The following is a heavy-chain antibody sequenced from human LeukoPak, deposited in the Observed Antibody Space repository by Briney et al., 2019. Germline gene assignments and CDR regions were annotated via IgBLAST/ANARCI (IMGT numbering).Heavy chain of an antibody. V-gene: IGHV1-18*01. CDR1: GYTFTSYG. CDR3: ARVLIVVVPAAWSYYYYMDV. J-gene: IGHJ6*03. D-gene: IGHD2-2*01. CDR2: ISAYNGNT. Sequence: GASVKVSCKASGYTFTSYGISWVRQAPGQGLEWMGWISAYNGNTNYAQKLQGRVTMTTDTSTSTAYMELRSLRSDDTAVYYCARVLIVVVPAAWSYYYYMDVWGKGTTVTVSS.